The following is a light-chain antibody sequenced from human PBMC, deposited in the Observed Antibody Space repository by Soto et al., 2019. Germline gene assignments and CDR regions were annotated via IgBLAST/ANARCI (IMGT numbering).Light chain of an antibody. CDR2: EVS. CDR3: TSYAGSNIWV. J-gene: IGLJ3*02. CDR1: SSDVGAYNY. V-gene: IGLV2-8*01. Sequence: QSVLTQPPSASGSPGQSVTISCTGTSSDVGAYNYVSWYQQYPGKAPKLLIYEVSKRPSGVPDRFSGSKSGKTASLPVSGLQPEDEAAYHCTSYAGSNIWVFGGGTKVTVL.